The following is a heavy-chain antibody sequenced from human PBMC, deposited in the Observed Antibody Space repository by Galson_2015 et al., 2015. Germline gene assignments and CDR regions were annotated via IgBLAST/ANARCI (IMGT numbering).Heavy chain of an antibody. Sequence: ETLSLTCAVYGGSFSGYYWSWLRQPPGQGLEWIGEINHSGSTNYNPSLKSRVTISVDTSTNLFSLKLSSVTAADTAVYYCARGLAGYVDYWGQGTLVAVSS. CDR3: ARGLAGYVDY. D-gene: IGHD3-9*01. CDR1: GGSFSGYY. V-gene: IGHV4-34*01. J-gene: IGHJ4*02. CDR2: INHSGST.